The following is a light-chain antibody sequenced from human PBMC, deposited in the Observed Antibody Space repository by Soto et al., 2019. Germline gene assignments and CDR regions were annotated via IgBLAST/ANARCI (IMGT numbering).Light chain of an antibody. Sequence: EIGLMQSPDTLSLSPGERATLSCRASETISSHYIAWHQQKPGQAPRLLIFGASTRATGIPDRFSGSWSGTDFTLTISRLEPEDFAVYYCQNFGDSPFTFGPGTKVDIK. CDR3: QNFGDSPFT. CDR1: ETISSHY. CDR2: GAS. V-gene: IGKV3-20*01. J-gene: IGKJ3*01.